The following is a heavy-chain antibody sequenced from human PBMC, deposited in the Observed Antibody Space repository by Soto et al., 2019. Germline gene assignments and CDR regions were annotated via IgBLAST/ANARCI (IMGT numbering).Heavy chain of an antibody. CDR2: ISAYNGNT. D-gene: IGHD6-6*01. CDR3: ARDEIAARPYYYYGMDV. Sequence: GASVKVSCEASGYTFTSYGISWVRQAPGQGLEWMGWISAYNGNTNYAQKLQGRVTMTTDTSTSTAYMELRSLRSDDTAVYYCARDEIAARPYYYYGMDVWGQGTTVTVAS. J-gene: IGHJ6*02. CDR1: GYTFTSYG. V-gene: IGHV1-18*01.